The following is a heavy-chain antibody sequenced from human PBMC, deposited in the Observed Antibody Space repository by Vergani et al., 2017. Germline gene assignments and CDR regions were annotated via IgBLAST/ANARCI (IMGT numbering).Heavy chain of an antibody. V-gene: IGHV4-30-2*01. CDR3: ARGQTGYXRDWSTYFFYMDV. CDR2: VHYSGTT. CDR1: GDAISRDTYS. D-gene: IGHD3/OR15-3a*01. J-gene: IGHJ6*03. Sequence: QLQLQESDSRLVNPSQTLTLTCTLSGDAISRDTYSWNWVRQPPGKPLEWIGSVHYSGTTYYNPSLGGRVTMSIDKSKNHFSLTLTSVTAADSAFYFCARGQTGYXRDWSTYFFYMDVWGKGTTVTVSS.